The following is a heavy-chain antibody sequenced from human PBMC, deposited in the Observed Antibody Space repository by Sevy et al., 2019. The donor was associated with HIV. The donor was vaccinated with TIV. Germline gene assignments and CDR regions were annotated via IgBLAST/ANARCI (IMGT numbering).Heavy chain of an antibody. CDR3: TTDDGDYNFDY. CDR2: IKSKTDGGTT. V-gene: IGHV3-15*01. Sequence: GGSLRISCAASGFTFSNAWMSWVRQAPGKGLEWVGRIKSKTDGGTTDYAAPVKGRFTISRDDSKNTLYLQMNSLKTADTAVYYCTTDDGDYNFDYRGQGTLVTVSS. CDR1: GFTFSNAW. J-gene: IGHJ4*02. D-gene: IGHD4-17*01.